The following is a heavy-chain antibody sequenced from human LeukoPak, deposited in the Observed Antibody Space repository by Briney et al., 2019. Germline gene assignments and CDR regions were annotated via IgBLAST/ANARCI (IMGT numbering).Heavy chain of an antibody. D-gene: IGHD3/OR15-3a*01. Sequence: GGSLRLSCVVSGFTFSSHGMHWVRQAPGKGLEWVTFIRSDGSSNYYGDSVKGRFTLSRDNFKNTLSLQMNSLRAEDTAVYYCVRDRDWGFDYWGQGTLVTVSS. CDR2: IRSDGSSN. V-gene: IGHV3-30*02. CDR1: GFTFSSHG. CDR3: VRDRDWGFDY. J-gene: IGHJ4*02.